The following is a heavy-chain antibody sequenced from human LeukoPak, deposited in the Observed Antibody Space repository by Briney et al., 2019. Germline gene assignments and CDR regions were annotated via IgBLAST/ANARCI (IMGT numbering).Heavy chain of an antibody. CDR3: AREGLTYYYYGMDV. V-gene: IGHV1-18*01. D-gene: IGHD4/OR15-4a*01. CDR2: ISAYNGST. Sequence: ASVKVSCKASGYTFTSYGISWVRPAPGQGLAWMGWISAYNGSTNYAQKLQGRVTMTTDTSTSTAYMELRSLRSDDTAVYHCAREGLTYYYYGMDVWGQGTTVTVSS. CDR1: GYTFTSYG. J-gene: IGHJ6*02.